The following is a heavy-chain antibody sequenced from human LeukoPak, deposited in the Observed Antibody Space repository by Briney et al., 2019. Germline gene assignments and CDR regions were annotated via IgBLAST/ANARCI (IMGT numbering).Heavy chain of an antibody. D-gene: IGHD3-22*01. CDR2: ISSSSSYI. CDR3: ARDRSYYDSSSEIH. CDR1: GFTFSSYS. J-gene: IGHJ4*02. V-gene: IGHV3-21*01. Sequence: GGSLRLSCAASGFTFSSYSMNWVRQAPGKGLEWVSSISSSSSYIYYADSVKGRFTISRDNAKNSQYLQMNSLRAEDTAVYYCARDRSYYDSSSEIHWGQGTLVTVSS.